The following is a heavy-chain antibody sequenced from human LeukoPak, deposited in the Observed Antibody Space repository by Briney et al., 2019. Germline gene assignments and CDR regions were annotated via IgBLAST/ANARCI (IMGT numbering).Heavy chain of an antibody. J-gene: IGHJ4*02. V-gene: IGHV3-23*01. Sequence: QTGGSLRLSCAASGFTFSSYAMSWVRQAPGKGLEWVSAISGSGGSTYYADSVKGRFTISRDNSENTLYLQMNSLRAEDTAVYYCAKDQLTYYGDYVTAYWGQGTLVTVPS. CDR3: AKDQLTYYGDYVTAY. D-gene: IGHD4-17*01. CDR1: GFTFSSYA. CDR2: ISGSGGST.